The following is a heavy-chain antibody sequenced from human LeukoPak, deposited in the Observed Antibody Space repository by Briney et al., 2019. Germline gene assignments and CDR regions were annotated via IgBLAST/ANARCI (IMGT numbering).Heavy chain of an antibody. V-gene: IGHV4-39*01. D-gene: IGHD6-13*01. CDR1: GGSISSSNYY. Sequence: SETLSLTCTVSGGSISSSNYYWGWIRQPPGKGLEWIGSISYSGSTYYNPSLKNRVTISVDTSKNQFSLTLNSVTAADTAVYYCARRAAAGNSGKWFDPWGQGTLVTVSS. CDR3: ARRAAAGNSGKWFDP. J-gene: IGHJ5*02. CDR2: ISYSGST.